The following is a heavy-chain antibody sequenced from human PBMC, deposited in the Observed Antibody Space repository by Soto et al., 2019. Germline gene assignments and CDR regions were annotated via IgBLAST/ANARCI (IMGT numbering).Heavy chain of an antibody. J-gene: IGHJ6*03. CDR2: ISYDGSNK. Sequence: QVQLVESGGGVVQPGRSLRLSCAASGFTFSSYGMHWVRQAPGKGLEWVAVISYDGSNKYYADSVKGRFTISRDNSKNTLYLQMNSLRAEDTAVYYCAKDDYDILTGYYEYYYYYMDVWGKGTTVTVSS. V-gene: IGHV3-30*18. CDR3: AKDDYDILTGYYEYYYYYMDV. D-gene: IGHD3-9*01. CDR1: GFTFSSYG.